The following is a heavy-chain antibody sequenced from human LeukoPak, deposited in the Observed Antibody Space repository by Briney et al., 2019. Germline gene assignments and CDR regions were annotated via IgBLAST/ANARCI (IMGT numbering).Heavy chain of an antibody. D-gene: IGHD1-26*01. CDR2: ISYDASNK. CDR1: GFTFSSYA. CDR3: AILAGDYIVGAYPDY. J-gene: IGHJ4*02. V-gene: IGHV3-30*04. Sequence: PGRSLRLSCAASGFTFSSYAMHWVRQAPGKGLEWVAVISYDASNKYYADSVKGRFTISRDNSKNTLYLQMNSLRAEDTAVYYCAILAGDYIVGAYPDYWGQGTLVTVSS.